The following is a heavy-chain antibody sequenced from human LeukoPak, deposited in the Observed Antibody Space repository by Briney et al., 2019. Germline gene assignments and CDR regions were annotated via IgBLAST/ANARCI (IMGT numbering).Heavy chain of an antibody. CDR1: GVSISSYY. V-gene: IGHV4-59*01. CDR3: ARGYCSGGSCYSPFVYFDY. Sequence: PSETLSLTCTVSGVSISSYYWSWIRQPPAKGLEWIGYIYYSGSTNYNPSLNGRVTISVATCKNQFSLKLSSVTAADTAVYYCARGYCSGGSCYSPFVYFDYWGQGTLVTVSS. D-gene: IGHD2-15*01. J-gene: IGHJ4*02. CDR2: IYYSGST.